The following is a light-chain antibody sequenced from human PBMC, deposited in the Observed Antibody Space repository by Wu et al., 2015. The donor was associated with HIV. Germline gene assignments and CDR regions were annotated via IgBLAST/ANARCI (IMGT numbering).Light chain of an antibody. CDR3: HHYGVSLLFS. CDR2: ATS. Sequence: ENVLTQSPGTLSLSPGERATLSCRASQSVGNNYFAWFQQTPGQAPRLLIYATSRRAAGVPDRFTGSGSGTDFTLTISRLEPEDFAVYYCHHYGVSLLFSFGPGTKSGYQT. V-gene: IGKV3-20*01. CDR1: QSVGNNY. J-gene: IGKJ3*01.